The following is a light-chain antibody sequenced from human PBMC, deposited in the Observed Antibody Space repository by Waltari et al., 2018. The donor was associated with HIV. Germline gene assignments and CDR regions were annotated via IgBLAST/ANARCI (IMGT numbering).Light chain of an antibody. Sequence: AIQLTKSPSSLSASVGDRVTITCRASQGISSALACYQQKPGKAPKLLIYEASSLEIGVPSRFSGSGSGTDFTLTISSLQPADFATYYCQHFNSYPHTFGQGTKLEIK. V-gene: IGKV1-13*02. CDR2: EAS. CDR1: QGISSA. CDR3: QHFNSYPHT. J-gene: IGKJ2*01.